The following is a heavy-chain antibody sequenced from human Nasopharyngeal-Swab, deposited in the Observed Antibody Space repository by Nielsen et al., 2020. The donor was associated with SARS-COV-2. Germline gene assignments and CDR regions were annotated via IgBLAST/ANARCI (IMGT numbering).Heavy chain of an antibody. J-gene: IGHJ3*02. CDR1: GFTFSSYA. D-gene: IGHD3-16*02. V-gene: IGHV3-30*04. CDR3: AGDHDDYVWGSYRYDAFDI. Sequence: GGSLRLSCAASGFTFSSYAMHWVRQAPGKGLEWVAVISYDGSNKYYADSVKGRFTISRDNSKNTLYLQMNSLRAEDTAVYYCAGDHDDYVWGSYRYDAFDIWGQGTMVTVSS. CDR2: ISYDGSNK.